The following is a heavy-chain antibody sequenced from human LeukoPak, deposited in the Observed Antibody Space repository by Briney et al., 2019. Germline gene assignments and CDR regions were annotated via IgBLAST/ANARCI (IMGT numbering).Heavy chain of an antibody. J-gene: IGHJ1*01. V-gene: IGHV1-2*02. CDR2: INPNSGGT. Sequence: GASVKVSCKASGGTFSSYAISWVRQAPGQGLEWMGWINPNSGGTNYAQKFQGRVTMTRDTSISTAYMELSRLRSDDTAVYYCAREPPYCSGGSCYSSHFQHWGQGTLVTVSS. D-gene: IGHD2-15*01. CDR1: GGTFSSYA. CDR3: AREPPYCSGGSCYSSHFQH.